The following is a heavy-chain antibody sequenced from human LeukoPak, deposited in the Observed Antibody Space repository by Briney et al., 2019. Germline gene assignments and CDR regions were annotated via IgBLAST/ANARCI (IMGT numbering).Heavy chain of an antibody. D-gene: IGHD3-22*01. CDR1: GGSFSGYY. Sequence: SETLSLTCAVCGGSFSGYYWTWIRQPPGKGLEWIGKINHIGSTKFNPSLKSRITISVDTAKNQFSLKLSSVTAADTAVYYCARGDWLSGHYYLLDYWGQGTLVTVSS. V-gene: IGHV4-34*01. CDR2: INHIGST. CDR3: ARGDWLSGHYYLLDY. J-gene: IGHJ4*02.